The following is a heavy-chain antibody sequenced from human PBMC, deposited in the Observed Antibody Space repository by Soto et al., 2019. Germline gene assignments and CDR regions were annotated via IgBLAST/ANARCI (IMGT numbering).Heavy chain of an antibody. CDR1: GGTFSSYA. CDR2: IIPIFGTA. Sequence: SVKVSCKASGGTFSSYAISWVRQAPGQGLEWMGGIIPIFGTANYAQKFQGRVTITADKSTSTAYMELSSLRSEDTAVYYCARSEQWLARTYYYYGMGVWGQGTTVTVSS. D-gene: IGHD6-19*01. CDR3: ARSEQWLARTYYYYGMGV. J-gene: IGHJ6*02. V-gene: IGHV1-69*06.